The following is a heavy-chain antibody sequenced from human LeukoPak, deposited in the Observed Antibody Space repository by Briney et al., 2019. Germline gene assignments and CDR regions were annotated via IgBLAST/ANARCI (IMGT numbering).Heavy chain of an antibody. CDR2: INPNSGGT. CDR3: ARVGLQLIRGFDP. J-gene: IGHJ5*02. D-gene: IGHD5-24*01. Sequence: GASVKVSCKASGYTFTGYYMHWVRQAPGQGLEWMGRINPNSGGTNYAQKFQGRVTMTRDTSISTAYMELSRLRSDDTAVYYCARVGLQLIRGFDPWGQGTLVTVSS. CDR1: GYTFTGYY. V-gene: IGHV1-2*06.